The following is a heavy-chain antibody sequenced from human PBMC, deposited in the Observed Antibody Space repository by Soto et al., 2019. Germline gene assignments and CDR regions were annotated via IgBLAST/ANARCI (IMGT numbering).Heavy chain of an antibody. V-gene: IGHV1-46*01. CDR3: ARDEIVAATHLDP. D-gene: IGHD1-26*01. CDR2: ISPSGGST. Sequence: ASVKVSCKASGYAFTSYDINWVRQATGQGLEWMGIISPSGGSTSYAQKFQGRVTMTRDTSTSTVYMELSSLRSEDTAVYYCARDEIVAATHLDPWGQGTLVTVSS. CDR1: GYAFTSYD. J-gene: IGHJ5*02.